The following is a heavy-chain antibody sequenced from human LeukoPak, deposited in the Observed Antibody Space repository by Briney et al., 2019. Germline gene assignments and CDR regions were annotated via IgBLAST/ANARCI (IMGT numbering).Heavy chain of an antibody. CDR1: GFTFSSYS. J-gene: IGHJ3*02. V-gene: IGHV3-21*01. CDR2: ISSSSSYI. Sequence: AGGSLRLSCAASGFTFSSYSMNWVRQAPGKGLEWVSSISSSSSYIYYADSVKGRFTIPRDNAKNSLYLQMNSLRAEDTAVYYCARYGDTSAFDIWGQGTMVTVSS. CDR3: ARYGDTSAFDI. D-gene: IGHD4-17*01.